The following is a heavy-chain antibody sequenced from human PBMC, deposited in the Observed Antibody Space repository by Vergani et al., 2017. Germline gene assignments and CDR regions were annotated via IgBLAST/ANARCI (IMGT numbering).Heavy chain of an antibody. CDR2: IYYSGST. Sequence: QVQLQESGPGLVKPSETLSLTCTVSGGSVSSGSYYWSWIRQPPGKGLEWIGYIYYSGSTNYNPSLKSRVTISVDTSKNQFSLKLSSVTAADTAVYYCARGGILGWFDPWGQGTLVTVSS. CDR3: ARGGILGWFDP. J-gene: IGHJ5*02. CDR1: GGSVSSGSYY. D-gene: IGHD1-26*01. V-gene: IGHV4-61*01.